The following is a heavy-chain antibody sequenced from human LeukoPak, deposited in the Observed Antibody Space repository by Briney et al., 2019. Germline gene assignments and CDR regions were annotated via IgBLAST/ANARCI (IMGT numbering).Heavy chain of an antibody. Sequence: SETLSLTCSVSGGSVSSSSYYWGWIRQPPGKGLEWIGSIYYSGSTDYNPSLKSRVTISVDTSKNQFSLKLSSVTAADTAVYYRARRGIAARRWFDPWGQGTLVTVSS. V-gene: IGHV4-39*07. CDR3: ARRGIAARRWFDP. CDR2: IYYSGST. D-gene: IGHD6-6*01. J-gene: IGHJ5*02. CDR1: GGSVSSSSYY.